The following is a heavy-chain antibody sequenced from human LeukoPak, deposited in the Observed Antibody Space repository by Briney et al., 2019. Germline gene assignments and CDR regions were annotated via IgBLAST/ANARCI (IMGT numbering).Heavy chain of an antibody. CDR1: GYSFTSYW. D-gene: IGHD3-22*01. J-gene: IGHJ5*02. Sequence: GESLKISCKGSGYSFTSYWIVWVRQMPGKGLEWMGIIYPGDSDIRYSPSFQGQVTISADKPISTAYLQWSSLKASDTAMYYCAREYYYDSSGDNWFDPWGQGTLVTVSS. CDR3: AREYYYDSSGDNWFDP. V-gene: IGHV5-51*04. CDR2: IYPGDSDI.